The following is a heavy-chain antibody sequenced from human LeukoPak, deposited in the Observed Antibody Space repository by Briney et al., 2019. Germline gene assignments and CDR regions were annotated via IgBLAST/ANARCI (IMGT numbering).Heavy chain of an antibody. CDR1: GYTFTGYY. V-gene: IGHV1-2*06. D-gene: IGHD2-8*02. J-gene: IGHJ4*02. Sequence: ASVKVSCKASGYTFTGYYMHWVRQAPGQGLEWMGRINPNSGGTNYAQKFQGRVTMTRDTSISTAYMELSRLRSDDTAVYYCASKGCTGGNCKHYFDYWGQGTLVTVAS. CDR2: INPNSGGT. CDR3: ASKGCTGGNCKHYFDY.